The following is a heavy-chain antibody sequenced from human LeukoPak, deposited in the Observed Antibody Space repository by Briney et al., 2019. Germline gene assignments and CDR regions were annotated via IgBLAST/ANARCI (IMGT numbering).Heavy chain of an antibody. CDR3: ARSYGSGSLDYFDY. CDR2: ISYDGSNK. Sequence: GGSLRLSCAASGFTSSSYAMHWVRQAPGKGLEWVAVISYDGSNKYYADSVKGRFTISRDNSKNTLYLQMNSLRAEDTAVYYCARSYGSGSLDYFDYWGQGTLVTVSS. D-gene: IGHD3-10*01. V-gene: IGHV3-30*04. J-gene: IGHJ4*02. CDR1: GFTSSSYA.